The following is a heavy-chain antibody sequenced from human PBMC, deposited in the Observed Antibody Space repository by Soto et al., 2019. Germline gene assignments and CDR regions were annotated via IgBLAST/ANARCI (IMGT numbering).Heavy chain of an antibody. CDR2: IYHSGST. CDR1: SGSISSSNW. D-gene: IGHD2-2*01. J-gene: IGHJ5*02. V-gene: IGHV4-4*02. Sequence: SETLSLTCAVSSGSISSSNWWSWVRQPPGKGLEWIGEIYHSGSTNYNPSLKSRVTISVDKSKNQFSLKLSSVTAADTAVYYCARGQVVPAAMMVSWFDPWGQGTLVTVSS. CDR3: ARGQVVPAAMMVSWFDP.